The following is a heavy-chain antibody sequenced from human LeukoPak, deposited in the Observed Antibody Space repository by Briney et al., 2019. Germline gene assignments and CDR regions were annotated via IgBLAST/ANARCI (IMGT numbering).Heavy chain of an antibody. D-gene: IGHD2/OR15-2a*01. CDR1: GGTFSNYA. CDR3: ARDPNSLIGMKGLDV. V-gene: IGHV1-69*04. J-gene: IGHJ6*02. Sequence: SVKVSCKASGGTFSNYAINWVRQAPGQGLEWMGRIIPILDIAYSPQKFQGRVTLTADKSTSTAYMELSSLRFEDTAMYYCARDPNSLIGMKGLDVWGQGTTVTVSS. CDR2: IIPILDIA.